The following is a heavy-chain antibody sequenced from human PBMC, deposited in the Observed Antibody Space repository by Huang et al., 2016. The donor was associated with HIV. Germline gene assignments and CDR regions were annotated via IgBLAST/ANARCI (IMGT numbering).Heavy chain of an antibody. Sequence: QVFLVASGGGVFQPGGSLRLSCAALGFSFSNYGVHWVGLGPGKGRECVTFIKYEGSERKYADSVKGRFRIARDNLRNTVFVQMNSLRPEDTAVYYCSARRRDAYRGDTFEIWGQGTVVTVSS. CDR1: GFSFSNYG. D-gene: IGHD4-4*01. J-gene: IGHJ3*02. CDR2: IKYEGSER. CDR3: SARRRDAYRGDTFEI. V-gene: IGHV3-30*02.